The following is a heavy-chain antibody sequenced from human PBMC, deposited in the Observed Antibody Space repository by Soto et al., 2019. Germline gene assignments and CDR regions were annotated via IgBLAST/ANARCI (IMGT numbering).Heavy chain of an antibody. D-gene: IGHD6-19*01. J-gene: IGHJ4*02. V-gene: IGHV3-30*18. Sequence: GGSLRLSCAASGFTFSSYGMHWVRQAPGKGLEWVAVISYDGSNKYYADSVKGRFTISRDNSKNTLYLQMNSLRAEDTAVYYCAKDSGQWLTLCYFDYWGQGTLVTVSS. CDR1: GFTFSSYG. CDR3: AKDSGQWLTLCYFDY. CDR2: ISYDGSNK.